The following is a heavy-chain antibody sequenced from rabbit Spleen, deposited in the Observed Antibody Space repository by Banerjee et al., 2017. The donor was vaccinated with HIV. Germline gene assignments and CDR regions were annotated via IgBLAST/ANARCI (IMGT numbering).Heavy chain of an antibody. CDR3: VRGASGSGYYSL. J-gene: IGHJ4*01. CDR1: GFDFSSYY. D-gene: IGHD1-1*01. Sequence: QLKESGGGLVQPGGSLKLSCKGSGFDFSSYYMSWVRQAPGKGLEWIGYIDLLFGTTYYANWVNGRFTISSHSAQNTLYLQLHSLTAADTATYFCVRGASGSGYYSLWGPGTLVTVS. CDR2: IDLLFGTT. V-gene: IGHV1S7*01.